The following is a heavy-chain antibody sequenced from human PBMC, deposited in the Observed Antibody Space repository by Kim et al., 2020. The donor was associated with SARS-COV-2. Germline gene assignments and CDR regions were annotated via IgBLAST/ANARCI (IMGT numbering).Heavy chain of an antibody. D-gene: IGHD6-19*01. CDR3: ARDHPGGGIAVAGNFDY. J-gene: IGHJ4*02. Sequence: SVKVSCKASGGTFSSYAISWVRQAPGQGLEWMGGIIPIFGTANYAQKFQGRVTITADESTSTAYMELSSLRSEDTAVYYCARDHPGGGIAVAGNFDYWGQGTLVTVSS. V-gene: IGHV1-69*13. CDR1: GGTFSSYA. CDR2: IIPIFGTA.